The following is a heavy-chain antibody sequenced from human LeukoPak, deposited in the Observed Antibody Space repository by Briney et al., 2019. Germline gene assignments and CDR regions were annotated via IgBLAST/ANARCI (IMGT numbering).Heavy chain of an antibody. Sequence: GGSLRLSCATSGFRFITSGMYWIRQAPGKGLEWVAFIKFDGGSEYNAGSVKGRFTISRDNSKNTVHLQMNSLRAEDTAVYYCASPLVWATIGWGQGTLVTVSS. CDR3: ASPLVWATIG. CDR2: IKFDGGSE. CDR1: GFRFITSG. V-gene: IGHV3-30*12. D-gene: IGHD5-12*01. J-gene: IGHJ4*02.